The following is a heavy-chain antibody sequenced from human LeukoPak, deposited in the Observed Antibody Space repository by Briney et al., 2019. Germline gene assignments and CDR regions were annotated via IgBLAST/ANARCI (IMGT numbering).Heavy chain of an antibody. D-gene: IGHD3-10*01. CDR1: GGSFSGYY. V-gene: IGHV4-34*01. CDR3: ARGRYGSGTLYYFDY. CDR2: INHSGST. J-gene: IGHJ4*02. Sequence: PSETLSLTCAVYGGSFSGYYWSWIRQPPGKGLEWIGEINHSGSTNYNPSLKSRVTISVDTSKNQFSLKLSSVTAADTAVYYCARGRYGSGTLYYFDYWGQGTLVTVSS.